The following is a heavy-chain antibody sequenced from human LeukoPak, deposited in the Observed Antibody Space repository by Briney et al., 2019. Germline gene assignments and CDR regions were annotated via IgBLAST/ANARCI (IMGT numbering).Heavy chain of an antibody. V-gene: IGHV3-23*01. CDR2: ISNTGRAT. CDR3: AHQVPPNDEFFDH. J-gene: IGHJ5*02. CDR1: GFTFSSYS. Sequence: GGSLRLSCADSGFTFSSYSMHWVRQAPGEGLEWLSGISNTGRATDYAGSIKGRFTISRDNSKNTVFLQMNSLRAEDTAEYFCAHQVPPNDEFFDHWGQGTLVTVSS.